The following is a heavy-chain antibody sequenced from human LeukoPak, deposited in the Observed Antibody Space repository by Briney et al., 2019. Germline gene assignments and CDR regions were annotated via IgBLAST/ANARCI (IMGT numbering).Heavy chain of an antibody. V-gene: IGHV4-4*07. CDR2: IYASGNT. CDR1: GASVSTYY. Sequence: SETLSLTCTVSGASVSTYYWGWIRQPAGKGLEWIGRIYASGNTNYNPSLKSRVTISRDTSKYQFSLRLTSVTAADTAVYYCARDYGGNYHFDYWGQGTLATVSS. CDR3: ARDYGGNYHFDY. J-gene: IGHJ4*02. D-gene: IGHD4/OR15-4a*01.